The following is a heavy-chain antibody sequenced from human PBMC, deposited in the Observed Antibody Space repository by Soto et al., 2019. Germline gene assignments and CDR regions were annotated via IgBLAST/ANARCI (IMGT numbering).Heavy chain of an antibody. Sequence: ASLKVSCKASGYTFTSYGISWVRQAPGQGLEWMGWLSVYNGNSNYAQKLQGRVTMTTDTSTSTAYMELRSLRSDDTAVYYCARCDILTGYHFDYWGQGTLVTVSS. V-gene: IGHV1-18*01. CDR1: GYTFTSYG. J-gene: IGHJ4*02. D-gene: IGHD3-9*01. CDR3: ARCDILTGYHFDY. CDR2: LSVYNGNS.